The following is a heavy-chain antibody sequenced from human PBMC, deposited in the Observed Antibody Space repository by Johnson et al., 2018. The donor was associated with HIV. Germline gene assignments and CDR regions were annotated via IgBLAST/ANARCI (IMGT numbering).Heavy chain of an antibody. J-gene: IGHJ3*02. Sequence: VQLVESGGGLVQPGGSLRLSCAASGFTFSSYGMHWVRQAPGKGLEWVANIKQDGSEKYYVASVKGRFTISRDNAKNSLYLQMNSLRAEDTAVYYCANYAGLGALDIWGQGTMVTVSS. CDR2: IKQDGSEK. CDR1: GFTFSSYG. CDR3: ANYAGLGALDI. V-gene: IGHV3-7*03. D-gene: IGHD1-7*01.